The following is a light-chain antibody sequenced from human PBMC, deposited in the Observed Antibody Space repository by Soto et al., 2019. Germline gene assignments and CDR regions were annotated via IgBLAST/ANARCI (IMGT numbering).Light chain of an antibody. Sequence: QSALTQPASVSGSPGQSITFSCTGTSSDVGGYNYVSWYQQHPGKAPKLMIYEVTNRPSGVSHRFSGSKSGNTASLTISGLQAEDEADYYCSSYTSSSTYVFGTGTKVTVL. CDR1: SSDVGGYNY. CDR2: EVT. CDR3: SSYTSSSTYV. V-gene: IGLV2-14*01. J-gene: IGLJ1*01.